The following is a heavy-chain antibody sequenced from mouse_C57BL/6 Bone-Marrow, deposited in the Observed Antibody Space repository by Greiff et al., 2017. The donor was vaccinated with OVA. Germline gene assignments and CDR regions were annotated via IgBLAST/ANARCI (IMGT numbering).Heavy chain of an antibody. V-gene: IGHV1-39*01. J-gene: IGHJ1*03. Sequence: EVQLVESGPELVKPGASVKISCKASGYSFTDYNMNWVKQSNGKSLEWIGVINPNYGTTSYNQKFKGKATLTVDQSSSTAYMQLSSLTYEDSAVYYCARLSRVWYFDVWGTGTTVTVSS. CDR2: INPNYGTT. CDR3: ARLSRVWYFDV. CDR1: GYSFTDYN.